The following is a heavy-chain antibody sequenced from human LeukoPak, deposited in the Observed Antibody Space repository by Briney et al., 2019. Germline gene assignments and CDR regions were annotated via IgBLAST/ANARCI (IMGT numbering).Heavy chain of an antibody. CDR2: ISAYKGKT. Sequence: APVKISCKASGYTFTSSGISWGRQAPGQGLEWRGWISAYKGKTNYAEKLQGRVTMTTDTSTSTAYMEVRSLRSDDTDVYYCARGYDSQDHNENWGQGTLVTVSS. CDR1: GYTFTSSG. V-gene: IGHV1-18*01. D-gene: IGHD3-22*01. J-gene: IGHJ4*02. CDR3: ARGYDSQDHNEN.